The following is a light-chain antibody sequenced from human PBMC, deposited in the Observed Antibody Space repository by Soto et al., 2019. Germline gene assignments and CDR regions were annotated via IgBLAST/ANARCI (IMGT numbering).Light chain of an antibody. Sequence: AIRMTQSPSSFSASTGDRVTITCRASQGISSYLAWYQQKPGKAPKLLIYAASTLQSGVPSRFSGSGSGTDFTLPISCLQSEDFATYYCQQYYSYPQTFGQGTKLEIK. CDR1: QGISSY. V-gene: IGKV1-8*01. CDR3: QQYYSYPQT. J-gene: IGKJ2*01. CDR2: AAS.